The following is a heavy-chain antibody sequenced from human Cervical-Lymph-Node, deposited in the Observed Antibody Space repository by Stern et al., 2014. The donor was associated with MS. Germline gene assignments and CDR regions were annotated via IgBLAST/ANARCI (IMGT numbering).Heavy chain of an antibody. CDR1: GFALRNSGVS. D-gene: IGHD4-17*01. Sequence: QVTLRESGPTLVKSTQPLTLTCTFSGFALRNSGVSVAWIRQPPGKALEXLAVIYWDDAKRYSPSLKSRLSITKDASESQVVLTMTNMDPVDTATYYCTHSLHGDYYDAFDTWGQGTMVTVSS. CDR3: THSLHGDYYDAFDT. V-gene: IGHV2-5*02. CDR2: IYWDDAK. J-gene: IGHJ3*02.